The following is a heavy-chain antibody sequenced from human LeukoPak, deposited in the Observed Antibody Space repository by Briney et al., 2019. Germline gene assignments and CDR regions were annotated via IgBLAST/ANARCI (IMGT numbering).Heavy chain of an antibody. J-gene: IGHJ6*02. CDR1: GYTFSSYY. CDR2: INPSSGST. D-gene: IGHD1-1*01. V-gene: IGHV1-46*01. Sequence: ASVKASCKASGYTFSSYYIHWVRQAPGQGLDWMGIINPSSGSTTYAQKFQGRVTMTRDTSTSTVYMELSSLRSEDTAVYFCANERNGLDVWGQGTRVTVSS. CDR3: ANERNGLDV.